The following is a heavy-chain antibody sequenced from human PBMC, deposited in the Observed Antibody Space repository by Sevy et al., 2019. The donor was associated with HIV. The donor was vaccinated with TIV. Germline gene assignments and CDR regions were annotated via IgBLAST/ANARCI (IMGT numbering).Heavy chain of an antibody. CDR1: GGTFSSYA. CDR3: ARDNGSYSGDY. Sequence: ASVKVSCKASGGTFSSYAISWVRQAPGQGLEWMGGIIPIFGTANYAQKFQGRVTITADESTSTAYMELSSLRSEDPAVYYCARDNGSYSGDYWGQGTLVTVSS. J-gene: IGHJ4*02. V-gene: IGHV1-69*13. D-gene: IGHD1-26*01. CDR2: IIPIFGTA.